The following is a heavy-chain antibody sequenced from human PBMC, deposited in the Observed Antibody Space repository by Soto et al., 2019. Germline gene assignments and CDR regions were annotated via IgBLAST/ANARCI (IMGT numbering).Heavy chain of an antibody. CDR1: GGTFSSYA. Sequence: GASVKVSCKAFGGTFSSYAISWMRQAPGQGLEWMGGIIPIFGTANYAQKFQGRVTITADESTSTAYMELSSLRSEDTAVYYCASAGDNWNGPFDYWGQGTLVTVSS. CDR3: ASAGDNWNGPFDY. CDR2: IIPIFGTA. D-gene: IGHD1-20*01. J-gene: IGHJ4*02. V-gene: IGHV1-69*13.